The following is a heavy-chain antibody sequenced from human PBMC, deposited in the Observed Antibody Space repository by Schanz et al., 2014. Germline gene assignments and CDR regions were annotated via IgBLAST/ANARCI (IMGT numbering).Heavy chain of an antibody. D-gene: IGHD1-26*01. V-gene: IGHV3-33*06. CDR3: VKDPQRELLRDGHYYGMDV. CDR1: GFSFSGFA. Sequence: QVQLVESGGGLVRPGGSLRLSCVASGFSFSGFAVHWVRQAPGKGLEWVAVIWFDGNNKFYADSVKGRFTISRDNSKNAMYLEMSSLRAEDTAVYYCVKDPQRELLRDGHYYGMDVWGQGTTVTVSS. CDR2: IWFDGNNK. J-gene: IGHJ6*02.